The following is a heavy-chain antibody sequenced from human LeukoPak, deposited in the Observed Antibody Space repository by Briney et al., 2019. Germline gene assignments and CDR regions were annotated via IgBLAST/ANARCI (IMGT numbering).Heavy chain of an antibody. V-gene: IGHV3-7*01. CDR2: IIQDGSEK. CDR3: ARQYCDILTGYSRSHLDY. J-gene: IGHJ4*02. CDR1: GFTFSSYG. Sequence: GGSLRLSCAASGFTFSSYGMHWVRQAPGKGLEWVANIIQDGSEKYYVDSVKGRFTISRDNAKNSLYLQMNSLRAEDTAVYYCARQYCDILTGYSRSHLDYWGEGTLFTVSS. D-gene: IGHD3-9*01.